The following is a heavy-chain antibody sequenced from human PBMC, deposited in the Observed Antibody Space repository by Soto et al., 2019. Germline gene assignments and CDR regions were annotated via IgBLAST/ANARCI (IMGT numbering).Heavy chain of an antibody. CDR2: ISGSGGST. CDR3: AKDRVAYCGGDCYSGFDY. J-gene: IGHJ4*02. V-gene: IGHV3-23*01. Sequence: GGSLRLSCAASGFTFSSYAMSWVRQAPGKGLEWVSAISGSGGSTYYADSVKGRFTISRDNSKNTLYLQMNSLRAEDTAVYYCAKDRVAYCGGDCYSGFDYWGQGTLVTASS. D-gene: IGHD2-21*02. CDR1: GFTFSSYA.